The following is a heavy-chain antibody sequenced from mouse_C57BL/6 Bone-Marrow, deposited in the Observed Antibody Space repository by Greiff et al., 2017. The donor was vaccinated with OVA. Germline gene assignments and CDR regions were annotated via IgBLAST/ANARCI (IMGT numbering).Heavy chain of an antibody. Sequence: VQLQQSGTVLARPGASVKMSCKTSGYTFTSYWMHWVKQRPGQGLEWIGAIYPGNSDTSYNQKFKGKAKLTAVTSASTAYMELSSLTNEDSAVYYCYYDYSYYYAMDYWGQGTSVTVSS. CDR3: YYDYSYYYAMDY. CDR1: GYTFTSYW. J-gene: IGHJ4*01. V-gene: IGHV1-5*01. CDR2: IYPGNSDT. D-gene: IGHD2-4*01.